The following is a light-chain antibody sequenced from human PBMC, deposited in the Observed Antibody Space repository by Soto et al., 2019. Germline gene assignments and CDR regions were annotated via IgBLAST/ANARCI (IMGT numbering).Light chain of an antibody. Sequence: DIQMTQSPSTLSASVGDRVTITGRASQDINDWLAWYQQKPGNAPKFLIYDASTLQSGVPSRFSGSGSGTEFTLTITSLHPDDFATYYCQQYKSRRTFGQGTKVDIK. V-gene: IGKV1-5*01. J-gene: IGKJ1*01. CDR1: QDINDW. CDR2: DAS. CDR3: QQYKSRRT.